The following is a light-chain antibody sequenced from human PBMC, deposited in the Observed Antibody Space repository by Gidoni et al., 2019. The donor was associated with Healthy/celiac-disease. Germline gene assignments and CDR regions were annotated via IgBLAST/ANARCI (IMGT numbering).Light chain of an antibody. J-gene: IGKJ4*01. V-gene: IGKV3-11*01. CDR3: QKRSNWTRELT. CDR1: QSVSSY. CDR2: DAS. Sequence: IVFTHSPATLSLSPGERATLSCRARQSVSSYLAWYQQQPGQAPRHLIYDASNRATGIAASFSGSGSGTDFTITIISIEPEDFAVYYCQKRSNWTRELTFGGGTKVEIK.